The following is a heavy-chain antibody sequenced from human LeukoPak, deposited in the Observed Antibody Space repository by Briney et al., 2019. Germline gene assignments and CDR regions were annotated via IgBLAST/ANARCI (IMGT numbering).Heavy chain of an antibody. Sequence: GGSLRLSCAASGFTFSSYSMNWVRQAPGKGLEWVSSISSSSSYIYYADSVKGPFTISRDISNNKLYMQINRLRAEDKAVYYGAKRLGYYDSREGYFDYWGQGTLVTVSS. V-gene: IGHV3-21*01. J-gene: IGHJ4*02. CDR1: GFTFSSYS. CDR3: AKRLGYYDSREGYFDY. CDR2: ISSSSSYI. D-gene: IGHD3-22*01.